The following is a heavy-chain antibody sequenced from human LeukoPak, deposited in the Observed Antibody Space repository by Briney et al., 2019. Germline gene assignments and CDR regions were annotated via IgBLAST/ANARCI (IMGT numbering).Heavy chain of an antibody. CDR2: IYTSGST. CDR1: GGSISSGSYY. CDR3: ARGLSSGWYYFDY. V-gene: IGHV4-61*02. J-gene: IGHJ4*02. Sequence: SQTLSLTCTVSGGSISSGSYYWSWIRQPAAKGLEWIGRIYTSGSTNYNPSLKSRVTISVDTSKNQFSLKLSSVTAADTAVYYCARGLSSGWYYFDYWGQGTLFTVSS. D-gene: IGHD6-19*01.